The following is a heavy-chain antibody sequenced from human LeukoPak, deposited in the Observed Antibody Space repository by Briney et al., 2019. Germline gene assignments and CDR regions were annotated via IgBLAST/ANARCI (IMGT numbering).Heavy chain of an antibody. V-gene: IGHV4-59*01. CDR3: ARDRSLGIIDY. J-gene: IGHJ4*02. CDR1: GDFISSYY. D-gene: IGHD3-16*01. Sequence: PSETLPLTCIVSGDFISSYYWSWIRQPPGKGLEWIGYIYYSGSTNYNPSLKSRVTISVDASKNHFSLKLSSVTAADTAVYYCARDRSLGIIDYWGQGTLVTVSS. CDR2: IYYSGST.